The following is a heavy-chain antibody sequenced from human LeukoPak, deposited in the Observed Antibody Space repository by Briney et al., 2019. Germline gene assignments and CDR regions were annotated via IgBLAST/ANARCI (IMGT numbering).Heavy chain of an antibody. V-gene: IGHV4-38-2*02. Sequence: SETLSLTCTVSGYSISSGYYWGWIRQPPGKGLEWIGSIYHSGSTYYNPSLKSRVTISVDTSKNQFSLKLSSVTAADTAVYYCARGGFGEYDYWGQGTLVTVSS. CDR3: ARGGFGEYDY. CDR1: GYSISSGYY. D-gene: IGHD3-10*01. CDR2: IYHSGST. J-gene: IGHJ4*02.